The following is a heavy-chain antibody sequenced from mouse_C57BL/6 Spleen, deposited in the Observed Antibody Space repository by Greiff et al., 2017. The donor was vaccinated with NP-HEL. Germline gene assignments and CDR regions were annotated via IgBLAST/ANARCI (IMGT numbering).Heavy chain of an antibody. J-gene: IGHJ4*01. D-gene: IGHD6-1*01. Sequence: QVHVKQSGPELVKPGASVKISCKASGYAFSSSWMNWVKQRPGKGLEWIGRIYPGDGDTNYNGKFKGKATLTADKSSSTAYMQLSSLTSEDSAVYFCATPLYAMDYWGQGTSVTVSS. CDR1: GYAFSSSW. CDR2: IYPGDGDT. CDR3: ATPLYAMDY. V-gene: IGHV1-82*01.